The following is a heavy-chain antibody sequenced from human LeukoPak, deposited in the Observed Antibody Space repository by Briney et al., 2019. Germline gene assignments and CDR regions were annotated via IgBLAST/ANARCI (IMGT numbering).Heavy chain of an antibody. CDR1: GGSIISYY. CDR3: ARASDIAVAPDVHDAFDV. D-gene: IGHD2-2*01. CDR2: IYSSEST. V-gene: IGHV4-4*07. Sequence: SETLSLTCTVSGGSIISYYWSWIRQPAGKGLEWIGRIYSSESTNYNPSLKSQVIMSVDASKNQFSLRLSSVTAADTAVYYCARASDIAVAPDVHDAFDVWGQGTMVIVSS. J-gene: IGHJ3*01.